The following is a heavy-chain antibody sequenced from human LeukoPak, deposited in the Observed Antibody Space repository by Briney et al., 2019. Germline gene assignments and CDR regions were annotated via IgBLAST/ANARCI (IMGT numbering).Heavy chain of an antibody. V-gene: IGHV3-74*01. D-gene: IGHD3-10*01. CDR1: GFTFSSYW. J-gene: IGHJ4*02. Sequence: GGSLRLSCAASGFTFSSYWMHWVRQAPGKGLVWVSRINSDGSSTSYADSVKGRFTISRDNAKNSLYLQMNSLRAEDTALYYCAKGRYGSGSYYWDDDFDYWGQGTLVTVSS. CDR2: INSDGSST. CDR3: AKGRYGSGSYYWDDDFDY.